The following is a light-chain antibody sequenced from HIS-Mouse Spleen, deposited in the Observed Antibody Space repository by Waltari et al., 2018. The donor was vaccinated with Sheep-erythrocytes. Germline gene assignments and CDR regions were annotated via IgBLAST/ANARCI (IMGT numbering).Light chain of an antibody. V-gene: IGKV4-1*01. CDR1: QSVLYSSNNKNY. CDR3: MQALQTMYT. CDR2: WAS. J-gene: IGKJ2*01. Sequence: DIVMTQSPDSLAVSLGERATINCMSSQSVLYSSNNKNYLAWYQQKPGQHPKLLIYWASTRESGVPDRFSGSGSGTDFTLKISRVEAEDVGVYYCMQALQTMYTFGQGTKLEIK.